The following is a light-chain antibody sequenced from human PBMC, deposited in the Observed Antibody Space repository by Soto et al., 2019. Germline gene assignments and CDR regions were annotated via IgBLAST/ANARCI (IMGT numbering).Light chain of an antibody. Sequence: EIVLSQSLSTVSLSPGETATLTCRASQSVSSYLAWYQQKPGQAPRLLIYDASNRATGIPARFSGSGSGTDFTLTISSLEPEDFAVYYCQQRSNWPPEITFGQGTRLEIK. CDR2: DAS. CDR1: QSVSSY. V-gene: IGKV3-11*01. J-gene: IGKJ5*01. CDR3: QQRSNWPPEIT.